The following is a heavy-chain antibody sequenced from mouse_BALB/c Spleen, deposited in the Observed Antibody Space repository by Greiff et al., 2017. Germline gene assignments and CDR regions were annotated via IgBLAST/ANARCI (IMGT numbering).Heavy chain of an antibody. D-gene: IGHD2-4*01. CDR1: GYSITSDYA. CDR3: ARRGDYEDYAMDY. J-gene: IGHJ4*01. V-gene: IGHV3-2*02. CDR2: ISYSGST. Sequence: VQLQQSGPGLVKPSQSLSLTCTVTGYSITSDYAWNWIRQFPGNKLEWMGYISYSGSTSYNPSLKSRISITRDTSKNQFFLQLNSVTTEDTATYYGARRGDYEDYAMDYWGQGTSVTVSS.